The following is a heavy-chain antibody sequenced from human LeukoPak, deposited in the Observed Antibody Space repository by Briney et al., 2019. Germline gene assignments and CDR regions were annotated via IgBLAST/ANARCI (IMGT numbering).Heavy chain of an antibody. Sequence: ASVKVSCKASGYTFTSYAMNWVRQAPGQGLEWMGWINTNTGNPTYARGFTGRFVFSLDTSVSTAYLQISSLKAEDTAVYYCARGSGYYILEYFDLWGRGTLVTVSS. J-gene: IGHJ2*01. CDR2: INTNTGNP. CDR1: GYTFTSYA. V-gene: IGHV7-4-1*02. D-gene: IGHD3-3*01. CDR3: ARGSGYYILEYFDL.